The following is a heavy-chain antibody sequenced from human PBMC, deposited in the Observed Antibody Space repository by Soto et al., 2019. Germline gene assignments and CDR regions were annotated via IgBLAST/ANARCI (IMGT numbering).Heavy chain of an antibody. Sequence: QLQLQESGPGLVKPSETLSLTCTVSGGSIDRSNYYWDWIRQPPGKGLEWIGTTYYNGNAYYNPSLQSRVTMSVDTSKIQFSPKLISVTAADTAVYYCARHFVAVVIKGWGYWGQGTLVTVSS. CDR1: GGSIDRSNYY. CDR3: ARHFVAVVIKGWGY. CDR2: TYYNGNA. V-gene: IGHV4-39*01. D-gene: IGHD3-22*01. J-gene: IGHJ4*02.